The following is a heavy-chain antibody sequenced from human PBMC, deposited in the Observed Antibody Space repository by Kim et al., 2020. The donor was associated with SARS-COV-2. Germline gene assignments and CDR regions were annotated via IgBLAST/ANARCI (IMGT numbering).Heavy chain of an antibody. J-gene: IGHJ3*02. D-gene: IGHD1-26*01. V-gene: IGHV4-39*01. CDR2: IYYSGST. CDR1: GGSISSSSYY. Sequence: SETLSLTCTVSGGSISSSSYYWGWIRQPPGKGLEWIGSIYYSGSTYYNPSLKSRVTISVDTSKNQFSLKLSSVTAADTAVYYCASFYSGSYYPRRAGAFDIWGQGTMVTVSS. CDR3: ASFYSGSYYPRRAGAFDI.